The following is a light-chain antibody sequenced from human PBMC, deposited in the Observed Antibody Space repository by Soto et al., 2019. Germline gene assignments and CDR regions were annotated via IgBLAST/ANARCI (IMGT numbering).Light chain of an antibody. CDR1: QNVRSNY. CDR3: QQYGSSYT. Sequence: EIVLTQSPGTLSLSPGERATLSCRASQNVRSNYLAWYQQQPGQAPRLLIYGTFARATGIPDRFSGSGSGTAFTLTISRLEPEDFTVYYCQQYGSSYTFGPGTKVEIK. CDR2: GTF. J-gene: IGKJ3*01. V-gene: IGKV3-20*01.